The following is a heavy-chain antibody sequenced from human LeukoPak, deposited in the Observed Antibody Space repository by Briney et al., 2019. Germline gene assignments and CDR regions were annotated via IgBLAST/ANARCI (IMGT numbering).Heavy chain of an antibody. D-gene: IGHD3-10*01. Sequence: GASVTVSCQACVYTFPSYDINSVRQATGQGLEWMGGMNPNRGNTGYAQKFQGRATITRNTSISTAYIELSGLRSEDTAVYYCAREVSVRDAFDIWGQGTMVTVSS. J-gene: IGHJ3*02. CDR3: AREVSVRDAFDI. CDR2: MNPNRGNT. V-gene: IGHV1-8*03. CDR1: VYTFPSYD.